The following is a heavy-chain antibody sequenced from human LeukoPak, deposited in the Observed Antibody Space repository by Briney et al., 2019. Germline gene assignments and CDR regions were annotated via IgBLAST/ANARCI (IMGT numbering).Heavy chain of an antibody. CDR3: AKDGSGSIDL. D-gene: IGHD3-22*01. CDR1: GLTFSYYG. CDR2: IQHDESNE. V-gene: IGHV3-30*02. J-gene: IGHJ5*02. Sequence: GGSLRLSCAASGLTFSYYGMHWVRQAPGKGLEWVAFIQHDESNEDYEDSVKGRFTISRDNPKNTLYLQLNSLRDEDTAVYYCAKDGSGSIDLWGRGTPVTVSS.